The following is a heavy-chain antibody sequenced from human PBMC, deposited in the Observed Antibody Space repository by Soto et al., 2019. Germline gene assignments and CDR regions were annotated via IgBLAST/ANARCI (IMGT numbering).Heavy chain of an antibody. CDR2: TYYRSKWYN. V-gene: IGHV6-1*01. D-gene: IGHD1-26*01. Sequence: SQTLSLTCGISGDSVSSNSAAWNWLRQSPSRGLEWLGRTYYRSKWYNDYAVSVESRITINPDTSKNHFSLQLNFVTPEDTTVYFCARGEQYSGRIFDYWGQGTLVTVSS. J-gene: IGHJ4*02. CDR3: ARGEQYSGRIFDY. CDR1: GDSVSSNSAA.